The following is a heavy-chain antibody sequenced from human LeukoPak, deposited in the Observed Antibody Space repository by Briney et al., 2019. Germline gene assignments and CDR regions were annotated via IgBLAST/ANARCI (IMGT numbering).Heavy chain of an antibody. V-gene: IGHV4-34*01. CDR3: SFFQAEDGIRDFDWLFDY. D-gene: IGHD3-9*01. Sequence: SETLSLTCAVYGGSFSGYYWSWIRQPPGKGLDWIGEINHSGSTSYNPSLKSRVTISVDTSKNQFSLKLSSVTAADTAVYYCSFFQAEDGIRDFDWLFDYWGQGTLVTVSS. CDR2: INHSGST. J-gene: IGHJ4*02. CDR1: GGSFSGYY.